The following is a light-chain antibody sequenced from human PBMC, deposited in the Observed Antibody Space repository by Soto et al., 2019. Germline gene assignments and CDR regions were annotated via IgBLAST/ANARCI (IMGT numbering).Light chain of an antibody. CDR1: QTISTS. Sequence: DIQMTQSPSTLSASLKGRVTITCRASQTISTSLAWYQQKPGKAPKLLIYAASTLQRGVPSKFSGSGSGTDFTLTISSLQPDDFATYFCQHYYTYPWTFGQGTKVEIK. V-gene: IGKV1-5*01. CDR2: AAS. CDR3: QHYYTYPWT. J-gene: IGKJ1*01.